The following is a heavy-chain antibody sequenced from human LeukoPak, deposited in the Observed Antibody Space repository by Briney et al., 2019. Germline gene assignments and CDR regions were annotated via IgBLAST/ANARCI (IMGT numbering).Heavy chain of an antibody. CDR2: INHSGST. Sequence: SETLSLTCAVYGGSFSGYYWSWIRQPPGKGLEGIGEINHSGSTNYNPSLKSRVTISVDTSKNQFSLKLSSVTAADTAVYYCARGQPWYYYDSSGYYYYYWGQGTLVTVSS. V-gene: IGHV4-34*01. J-gene: IGHJ4*02. CDR3: ARGQPWYYYDSSGYYYYY. D-gene: IGHD3-22*01. CDR1: GGSFSGYY.